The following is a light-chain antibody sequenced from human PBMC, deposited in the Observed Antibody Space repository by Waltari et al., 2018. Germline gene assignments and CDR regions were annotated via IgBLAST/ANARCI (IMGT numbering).Light chain of an antibody. CDR3: QQSYSTLGT. CDR1: QSISSD. V-gene: IGKV1-39*01. Sequence: DIQMTQSPSSLSASVGDRVTNTCRASQSISSDLNWYQQKPGKAPKLLIYAASSLQSGVPSRFSGSRSGTDFTLTISSLQPEDFATYYCQQSYSTLGTFGQGTKLEIK. J-gene: IGKJ2*01. CDR2: AAS.